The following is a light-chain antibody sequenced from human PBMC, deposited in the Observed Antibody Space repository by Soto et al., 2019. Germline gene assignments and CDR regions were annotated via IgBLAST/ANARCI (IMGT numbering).Light chain of an antibody. V-gene: IGLV2-8*01. J-gene: IGLJ1*01. CDR1: SSDVGGYNY. CDR2: EVI. Sequence: QSVLTQPPSASGSPGQSVTISCTGTSSDVGGYNYVSWYQQHPGKAPKLMIYEVIKRPSGVPDRFSGSKSGNTASLTVSGPQAEDEADYYCSSYAGSNNYVFGTGTKVTVL. CDR3: SSYAGSNNYV.